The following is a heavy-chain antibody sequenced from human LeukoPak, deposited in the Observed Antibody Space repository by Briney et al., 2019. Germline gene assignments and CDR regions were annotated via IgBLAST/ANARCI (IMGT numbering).Heavy chain of an antibody. CDR1: GYTFTRYY. V-gene: IGHV1-46*01. CDR3: ARARVVVPAAILSWFDP. J-gene: IGHJ5*02. CDR2: INPSGGGT. Sequence: ASVKVSCKASGYTFTRYYMHWVRQGPGQGLEWMGIINPSGGGTSYAQKFQGRVTMTRDMSASTVYMELSSLRSEDTAVYYCARARVVVPAAILSWFDPWGQGTLVTVSS. D-gene: IGHD2-2*02.